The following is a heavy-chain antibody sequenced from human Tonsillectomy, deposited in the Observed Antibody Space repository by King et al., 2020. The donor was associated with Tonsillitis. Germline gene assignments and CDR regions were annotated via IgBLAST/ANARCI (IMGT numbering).Heavy chain of an antibody. CDR3: AKDNGQWLDTFDY. CDR2: ISHDARNT. V-gene: IGHV3-30*18. CDR1: GCVFRSYA. D-gene: IGHD6-19*01. J-gene: IGHJ4*02. Sequence: QLVQAGGGVVQPGWSLRLSCAASGCVFRSYAMHWVRQAPGKEREWVAVISHDARNTYYADSVRGRLTISRDNSKNTLYLQMSSLRADDTAVYYCAKDNGQWLDTFDYWGQGTLVTVSS.